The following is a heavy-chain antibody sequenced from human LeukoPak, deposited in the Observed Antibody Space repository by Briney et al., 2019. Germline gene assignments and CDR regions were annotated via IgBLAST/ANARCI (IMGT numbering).Heavy chain of an antibody. V-gene: IGHV1-18*01. CDR2: ISAYNGNT. CDR3: ARYIAGATTPLYYYYYMDV. J-gene: IGHJ6*03. D-gene: IGHD1-26*01. Sequence: GASVKVSCKASGYTFTSYGISWVRQAPGQGLEWMGWISAYNGNTNYAQKLQGRVTMTTDTSTSTAYMELRSLRSDDTAVYYCARYIAGATTPLYYYYYMDVWGKGTTVTVSS. CDR1: GYTFTSYG.